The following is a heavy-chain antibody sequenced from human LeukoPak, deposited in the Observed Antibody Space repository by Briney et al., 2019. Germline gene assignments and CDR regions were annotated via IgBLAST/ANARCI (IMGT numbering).Heavy chain of an antibody. CDR1: GFTFTRYA. Sequence: GWSLRLSCAASGFTFTRYAMCWVRQAPGKGLEFLAIIPYDGRKQYYADSVKGRFTISRDNSKNTLYLQMDSLRGEDTAIYYCAANWNLDYWGQGIHVSVSS. CDR3: AANWNLDY. V-gene: IGHV3-30*01. D-gene: IGHD1-1*01. CDR2: IPYDGRKQ. J-gene: IGHJ4*02.